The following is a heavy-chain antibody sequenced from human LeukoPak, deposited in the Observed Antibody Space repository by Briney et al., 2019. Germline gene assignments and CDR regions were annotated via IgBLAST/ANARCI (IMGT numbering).Heavy chain of an antibody. CDR1: GFTFSSYG. J-gene: IGHJ4*02. CDR2: IWYDGSNK. V-gene: IGHV3-33*01. Sequence: GGSLRLSCAASGFTFSSYGMHWVRQAPGKGLEWVAVIWYDGSNKYYADSVKGRFTISRDNSKNTLYLQMNSLRAEDTAVYYCARESTPWELLRPDYFDYWGQGTLVTASS. D-gene: IGHD1-26*01. CDR3: ARESTPWELLRPDYFDY.